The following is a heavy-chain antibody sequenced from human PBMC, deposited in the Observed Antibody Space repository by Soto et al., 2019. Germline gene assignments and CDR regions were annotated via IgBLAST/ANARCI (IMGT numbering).Heavy chain of an antibody. CDR3: ARRMRDTRTQYDNWFDI. CDR1: GGSINTADYY. Sequence: QVQLQESGPGLVKPSQTLSLTCTVSGGSINTADYYWSWIRQSPGKGLEWIVNIYHGGSAYPNPYQNSGVTAAVDTTSNQFALNLFSVTAADTAVYYCARRMRDTRTQYDNWFDIWGQGALVTVSS. D-gene: IGHD3-22*01. CDR2: IYHGGSA. V-gene: IGHV4-30-4*01. J-gene: IGHJ5*02.